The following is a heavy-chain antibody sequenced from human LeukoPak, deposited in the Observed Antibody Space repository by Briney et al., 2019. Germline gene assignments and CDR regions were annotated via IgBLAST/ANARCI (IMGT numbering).Heavy chain of an antibody. Sequence: GGSLRLSCAASGFTFSSYAMSWVRQAPGKGLEWVSAISGSGGGTYYADVMKGRFSISRDNSKNTLSLQMNSLRAEDTAVYYCARAKPGSPPDYWGQGTLVTVSS. V-gene: IGHV3-23*01. CDR2: ISGSGGGT. J-gene: IGHJ4*02. D-gene: IGHD3-10*01. CDR1: GFTFSSYA. CDR3: ARAKPGSPPDY.